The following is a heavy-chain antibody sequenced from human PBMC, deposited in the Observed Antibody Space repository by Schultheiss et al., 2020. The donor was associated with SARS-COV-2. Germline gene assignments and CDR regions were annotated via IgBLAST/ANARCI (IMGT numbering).Heavy chain of an antibody. J-gene: IGHJ5*02. CDR1: GGSISSGGYY. V-gene: IGHV4-31*03. Sequence: SETLSLTCTVSGGSISSGGYYWSWIRQHPGKGLEWIGYIYYSGSTNYNPSLKSRVTISVDTSKNQFSLKLSSVTAADTAVYYCAREVDGYSYGFNWFDPWGQGTLVTVSS. CDR3: AREVDGYSYGFNWFDP. D-gene: IGHD5-18*01. CDR2: IYYSGST.